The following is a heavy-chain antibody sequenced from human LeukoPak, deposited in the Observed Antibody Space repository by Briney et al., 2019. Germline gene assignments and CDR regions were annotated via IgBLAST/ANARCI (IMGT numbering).Heavy chain of an antibody. J-gene: IGHJ4*02. Sequence: SETLSLTCTVSGGSISSSSYYWGWIRQPPGKGLEWIGSVYYSGSTYYNPSLKSRVTISVDTSKNQFSLKLSSVTAADTAVYYCARDSPRGGSYRLFDYWGQGTLVTVSS. CDR2: VYYSGST. D-gene: IGHD1-26*01. CDR3: ARDSPRGGSYRLFDY. V-gene: IGHV4-39*07. CDR1: GGSISSSSYY.